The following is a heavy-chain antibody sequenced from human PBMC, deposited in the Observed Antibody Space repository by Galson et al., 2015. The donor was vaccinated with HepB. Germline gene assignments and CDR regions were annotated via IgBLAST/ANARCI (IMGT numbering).Heavy chain of an antibody. CDR3: AKGQYYDSSGYYRTLDY. Sequence: SLRLSCAASGFTFSSYAMSWVRQAPGKGLEWVSAISGSGGSTYYADSVKGRFTISRDNSKNTLYLQMNSLRAEDTAVYYCAKGQYYDSSGYYRTLDYWGQGTLVTVSS. CDR2: ISGSGGST. V-gene: IGHV3-23*01. CDR1: GFTFSSYA. J-gene: IGHJ4*02. D-gene: IGHD3-22*01.